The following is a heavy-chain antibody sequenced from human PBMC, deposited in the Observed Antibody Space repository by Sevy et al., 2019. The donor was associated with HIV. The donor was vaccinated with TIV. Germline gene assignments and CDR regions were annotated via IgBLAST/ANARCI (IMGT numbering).Heavy chain of an antibody. J-gene: IGHJ4*02. V-gene: IGHV3-11*01. D-gene: IGHD3-22*01. CDR2: ISSSGSTI. CDR3: ARGSSYYDSSGYLLDY. CDR1: GFTFSDYY. Sequence: GGSLRLSCAASGFTFSDYYMSWIRQAPGKGLEWVSYISSSGSTIYYADSVKGRFTISRDNAKNSLYLQMNSLRAEDTAVYYCARGSSYYDSSGYLLDYWGQGTLVTVSS.